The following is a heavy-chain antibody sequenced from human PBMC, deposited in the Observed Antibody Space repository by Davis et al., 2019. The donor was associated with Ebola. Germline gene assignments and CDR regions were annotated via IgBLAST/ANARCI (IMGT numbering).Heavy chain of an antibody. J-gene: IGHJ5*02. D-gene: IGHD3-16*01. Sequence: GESLKISCVASGFTFSQYAMTWVRQAPGKGLEWVSSISGSGNTTYYADAVEGRFNISRDNSKNTLSLQMNSVRGEDTAVYYCAKDKGFWVPPDWFGPWGQGVQVTVSS. CDR1: GFTFSQYA. CDR2: ISGSGNTT. CDR3: AKDKGFWVPPDWFGP. V-gene: IGHV3-23*01.